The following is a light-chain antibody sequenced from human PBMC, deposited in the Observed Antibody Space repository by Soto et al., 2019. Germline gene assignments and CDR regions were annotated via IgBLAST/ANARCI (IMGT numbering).Light chain of an antibody. CDR2: GAS. J-gene: IGKJ5*01. CDR3: QQRSSWPIT. CDR1: QSVDSY. V-gene: IGKV3-11*01. Sequence: EIVLTQSPASLSLSPGEIATLSCRASQSVDSYLVWYQQKPGQAPRIIIFGASNRATGIPARFSGSGSGTDCTLTINSLEPEDFAVYYCQQRSSWPITLGQGTRLEIK.